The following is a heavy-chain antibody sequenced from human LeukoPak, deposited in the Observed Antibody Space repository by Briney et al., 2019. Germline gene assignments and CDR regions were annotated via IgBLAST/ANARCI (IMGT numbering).Heavy chain of an antibody. D-gene: IGHD3-22*01. CDR1: GYTFNNYW. Sequence: GESLKISCKASGYTFNNYWIGWVRQMPGKGLEWMGIIYPGDSDTRYSPSFQGQVTISADKSISTAYLQWSSLKASDTAMYYCARRAPSDYDSSGYSVGAFDIWGQGTMVTVSS. J-gene: IGHJ3*02. CDR2: IYPGDSDT. CDR3: ARRAPSDYDSSGYSVGAFDI. V-gene: IGHV5-51*01.